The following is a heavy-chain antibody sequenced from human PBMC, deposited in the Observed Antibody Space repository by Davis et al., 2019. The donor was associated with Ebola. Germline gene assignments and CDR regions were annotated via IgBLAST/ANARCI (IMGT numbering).Heavy chain of an antibody. Sequence: AASVKVSCKASGYTFTSYGISWVRQAPGQGLEWMGGMNPYSGNTNYAQKLQGRVTMTTDTSTSTAYMELRSLRSDDTARYYCARDVRGITGPSEYWGQGTLVTVSS. J-gene: IGHJ4*02. CDR2: MNPYSGNT. CDR3: ARDVRGITGPSEY. D-gene: IGHD1-1*01. CDR1: GYTFTSYG. V-gene: IGHV1-18*01.